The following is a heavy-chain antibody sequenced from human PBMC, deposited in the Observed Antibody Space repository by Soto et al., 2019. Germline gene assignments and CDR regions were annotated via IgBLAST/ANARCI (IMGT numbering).Heavy chain of an antibody. CDR2: INWNGGST. CDR3: AREVGPETYYYGSGSYYSYSRYNWFDP. CDR1: GFTFDDYG. J-gene: IGHJ5*02. D-gene: IGHD3-10*01. Sequence: GGSLRLSCAASGFTFDDYGMSWVRQAPGKGLEWVSGINWNGGSTGYADSVKGRFTISRDNAKNSLYLQMNSLRAEDTALYHCAREVGPETYYYGSGSYYSYSRYNWFDPWGQGTLVTVSS. V-gene: IGHV3-20*01.